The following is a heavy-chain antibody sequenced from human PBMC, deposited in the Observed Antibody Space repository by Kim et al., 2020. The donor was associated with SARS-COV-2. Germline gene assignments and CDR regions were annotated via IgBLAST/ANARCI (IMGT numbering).Heavy chain of an antibody. CDR1: GFAVSNNY. V-gene: IGHV3-53*01. J-gene: IGHJ6*03. CDR3: ARGSGTPMRYYYYYMDV. Sequence: GGSLRLSCSASGFAVSNNYMNWVRQAPGKGLEWVSVIYSDGTTYYADSVKGRFTISRDDPDNTAFLQLNNLRVEDTAIYYCARGSGTPMRYYYYYMDVWG. D-gene: IGHD3-10*01. CDR2: IYSDGTT.